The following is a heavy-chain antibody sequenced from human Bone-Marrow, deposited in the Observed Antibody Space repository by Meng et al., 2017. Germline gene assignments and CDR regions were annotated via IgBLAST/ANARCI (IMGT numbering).Heavy chain of an antibody. D-gene: IGHD6-13*01. V-gene: IGHV3-48*03. CDR1: GFTFSSYE. CDR3: ARDGTYSSSWHDAFDI. Sequence: GGSLRLSCAASGFTFSSYEMNWVRQAPGKGLEWVSYISSSGSTIYYADSVKGRFTISRDNAKNSLYLQMNSLRAEDTAVYYCARDGTYSSSWHDAFDIWGQGKRVTVSS. J-gene: IGHJ3*02. CDR2: ISSSGSTI.